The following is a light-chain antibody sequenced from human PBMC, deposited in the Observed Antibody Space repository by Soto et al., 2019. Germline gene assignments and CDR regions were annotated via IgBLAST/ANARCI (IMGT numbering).Light chain of an antibody. Sequence: AIQLTQSPSSLSASVGDRVTITCRASQGISSALAWFQQKPGKPPKLLIYSASSLESGVPSRLSGRGSGTEFSLTISSLQPEDFATYFCHQFNSYPHTFGQGTRLEIK. J-gene: IGKJ5*01. CDR3: HQFNSYPHT. CDR1: QGISSA. CDR2: SAS. V-gene: IGKV1-13*02.